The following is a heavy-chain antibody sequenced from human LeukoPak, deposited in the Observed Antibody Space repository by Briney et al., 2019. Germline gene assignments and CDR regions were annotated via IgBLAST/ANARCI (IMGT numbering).Heavy chain of an antibody. Sequence: SETLSLTCTVSGGSINSYYWSWIRQPPGKGLEWIGYIYYSGSTRYNPSLKSRVTMSVDTSKNQFSLKLTSVTAADTAVYYCARHDRNSGGYYDFDYWGQGTLVTVSS. J-gene: IGHJ4*02. V-gene: IGHV4-59*08. CDR2: IYYSGST. CDR1: GGSINSYY. D-gene: IGHD3-22*01. CDR3: ARHDRNSGGYYDFDY.